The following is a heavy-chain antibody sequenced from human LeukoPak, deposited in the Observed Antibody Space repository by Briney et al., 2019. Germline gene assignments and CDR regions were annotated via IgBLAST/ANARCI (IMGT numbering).Heavy chain of an antibody. CDR2: IYYSGST. CDR3: ARAPPPTLNYYYYMDV. J-gene: IGHJ6*03. CDR1: GGSISSSSYY. Sequence: PSETLSLTCTVSGGSISSSSYYWGWIRQPPGKGLEWIGSIYYSGSTNYNPSLKSRVTISVDTSKNQFSLKLSSVTAADTAVYYCARAPPPTLNYYYYMDVWGKGTTVTISS. V-gene: IGHV4-39*07.